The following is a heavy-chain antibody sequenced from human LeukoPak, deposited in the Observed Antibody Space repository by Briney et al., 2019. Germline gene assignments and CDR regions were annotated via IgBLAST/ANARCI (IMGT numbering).Heavy chain of an antibody. CDR1: GNYW. Sequence: GRSLRLSCAASGNYWMHWVRQAPGKGLVWVSHINSDGSWTSYADSVKGRFTISKDNAKNTVYLQMNNLRAEDTAVYYCVSFYEAYWGRGTLVTVSS. CDR3: VSFYEAY. CDR2: INSDGSWT. V-gene: IGHV3-74*01. J-gene: IGHJ4*02. D-gene: IGHD2/OR15-2a*01.